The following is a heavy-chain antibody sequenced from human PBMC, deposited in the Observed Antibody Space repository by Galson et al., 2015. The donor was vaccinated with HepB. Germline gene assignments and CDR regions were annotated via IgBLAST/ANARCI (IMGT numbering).Heavy chain of an antibody. D-gene: IGHD1-7*01. CDR1: GFTFSSYG. CDR3: AKVRELKVNIWGQGTMDV. J-gene: IGHJ6*02. V-gene: IGHV3-30*18. Sequence: SLRLSCAASGFTFSSYGMPWVRQAPGKGLEWVAVISYDGSNKYYADSVKGRFTISRDNSKNTLYLQMNSLRAEDTAVYYCAKVRELKVNIWGQGTMDVWGQGTTVTVSS. CDR2: ISYDGSNK.